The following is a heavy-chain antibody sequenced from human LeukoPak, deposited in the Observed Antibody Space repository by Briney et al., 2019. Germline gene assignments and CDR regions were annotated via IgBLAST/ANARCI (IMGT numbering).Heavy chain of an antibody. V-gene: IGHV3-21*01. D-gene: IGHD1-7*01. CDR1: GFTFSSYS. Sequence: GGSLRLSCAASGFTFSSYSMKWVRQAPGKGLEWVSSISSSSSYIYYADSVKGRFSISRDNAKNSLYLQMNSLRAEDTAVYYCASTITGTRGYWGQGTLVTVSS. CDR2: ISSSSSYI. CDR3: ASTITGTRGY. J-gene: IGHJ4*02.